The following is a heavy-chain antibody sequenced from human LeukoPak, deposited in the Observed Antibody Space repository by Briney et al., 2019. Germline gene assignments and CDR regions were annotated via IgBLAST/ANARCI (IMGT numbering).Heavy chain of an antibody. CDR1: GFAFHNYA. D-gene: IGHD4-23*01. CDR3: AKDTGGNGAYFYAMDV. CDR2: INWNSDTK. Sequence: GGSLRLSCVGSGFAFHNYAMHWVRRPPGKGLEGVSAINWNSDTKAYADAVKGRFTISRDRARNSLYLQMDSLRPEHTALYYCAKDTGGNGAYFYAMDVWGQGPSVTVS. J-gene: IGHJ6*02. V-gene: IGHV3-9*01.